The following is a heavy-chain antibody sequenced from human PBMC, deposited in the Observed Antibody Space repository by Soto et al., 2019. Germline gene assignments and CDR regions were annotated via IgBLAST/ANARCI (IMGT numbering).Heavy chain of an antibody. CDR1: GFTFSSYS. CDR2: ISSSSSYI. V-gene: IGHV3-21*01. CDR3: ARVVPSWLANDAFDI. D-gene: IGHD6-19*01. J-gene: IGHJ3*02. Sequence: GGSLRLSCAASGFTFSSYSMNWVRQAPGKGLEWVSSISSSSSYIYYADSVKGRFTISRDNAKNSLYLQMNSLRAEDTAVYYCARVVPSWLANDAFDIWGQGTMVTVSS.